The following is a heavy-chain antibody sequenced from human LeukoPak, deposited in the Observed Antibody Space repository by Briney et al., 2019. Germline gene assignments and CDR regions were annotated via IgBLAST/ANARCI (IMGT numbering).Heavy chain of an antibody. CDR3: ARVGYYDSSDYYHEDAFDI. Sequence: PSETLSLTCAVYGGSFSGYYWSWIRQPPGKGLEWIGEINHSGSTNYNPSLKSRVTISVDTSKNQFSLKLSSVTAADTAVYYCARVGYYDSSDYYHEDAFDIWGQGTMVTVSS. D-gene: IGHD3-22*01. CDR1: GGSFSGYY. V-gene: IGHV4-34*01. J-gene: IGHJ3*02. CDR2: INHSGST.